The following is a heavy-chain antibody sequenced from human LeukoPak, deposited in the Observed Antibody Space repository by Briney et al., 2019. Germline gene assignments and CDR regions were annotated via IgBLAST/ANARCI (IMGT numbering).Heavy chain of an antibody. CDR3: ARGSGRYYY. V-gene: IGHV4-59*01. CDR1: GGSISNYY. J-gene: IGHJ4*02. Sequence: SETLSLTCTVPGGSISNYYWSWIRQPPGTGLEWIGYIYYSGSTNYNPSLKSRVTISVDTSKNQFSLKLSSVTAADTAVYYCARGSGRYYYWGQGTLVIVSS. D-gene: IGHD6-19*01. CDR2: IYYSGST.